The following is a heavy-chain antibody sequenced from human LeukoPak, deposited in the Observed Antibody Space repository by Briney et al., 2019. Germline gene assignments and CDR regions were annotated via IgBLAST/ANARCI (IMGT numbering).Heavy chain of an antibody. CDR3: ARDLGHCSSTSCYRDGMDV. J-gene: IGHJ6*02. Sequence: RAGGSLRLSCAASGFTFSSYAMSWVRQAPGKGLEWVAVISYDGSNKYYADSVKGRFTISRDNSKNTLYLQMNSLRAEDTAVYYCARDLGHCSSTSCYRDGMDVWGQGTTVTVSS. V-gene: IGHV3-30-3*01. CDR2: ISYDGSNK. D-gene: IGHD2-2*02. CDR1: GFTFSSYA.